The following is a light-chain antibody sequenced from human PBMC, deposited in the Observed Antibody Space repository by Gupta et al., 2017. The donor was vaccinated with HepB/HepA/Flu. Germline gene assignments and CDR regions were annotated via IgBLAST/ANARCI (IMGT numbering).Light chain of an antibody. CDR3: QQDNSQGT. CDR1: QSISNW. V-gene: IGKV1-5*03. Sequence: DIQMTQSPATLSASVGDRVTITCRASQSISNWLAWYQQKAGKAPKLLIYKASRLESGVPSRFSGSGSGTEFTLTSSSLQPDDFATYYGQQDNSQGTFGQGTKVEIK. J-gene: IGKJ1*01. CDR2: KAS.